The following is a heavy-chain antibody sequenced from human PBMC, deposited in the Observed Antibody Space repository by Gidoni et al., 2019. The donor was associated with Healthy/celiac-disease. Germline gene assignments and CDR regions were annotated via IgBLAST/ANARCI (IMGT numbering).Heavy chain of an antibody. CDR3: AKDISTGLLWFGELSSAFDI. CDR1: GFTFDDDA. D-gene: IGHD3-10*01. CDR2: ISWNSGSI. J-gene: IGHJ3*02. Sequence: EVQLVESGGGLVQPGRSLRLSCAASGFTFDDDAMHWVRQAPGQGLEWVSGISWNSGSIGYADSVKGRFTISRDNAKNSLYLQMNSLRAEDTALYYCAKDISTGLLWFGELSSAFDIWGQGTMVTVSS. V-gene: IGHV3-9*01.